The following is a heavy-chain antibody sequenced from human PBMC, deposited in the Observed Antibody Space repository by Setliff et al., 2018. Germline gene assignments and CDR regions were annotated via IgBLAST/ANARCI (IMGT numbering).Heavy chain of an antibody. V-gene: IGHV1-18*01. Sequence: ASVKVSCKASGYTFSNYGITWVRQAPGQGLEWMGWISAYSGNTKYAQKLQGRVTMTTDTSTTTAYLELRSLTSDDTAVYYCSRLVRYCTTTSCQGASGAEFWGQGTLVTV. D-gene: IGHD2-2*01. J-gene: IGHJ4*02. CDR1: GYTFSNYG. CDR2: ISAYSGNT. CDR3: SRLVRYCTTTSCQGASGAEF.